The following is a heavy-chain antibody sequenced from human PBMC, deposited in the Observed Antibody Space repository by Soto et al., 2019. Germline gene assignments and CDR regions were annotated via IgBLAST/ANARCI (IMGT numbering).Heavy chain of an antibody. CDR3: ARINLNGSKRDAFDI. CDR1: GFALSTSGMC. J-gene: IGHJ3*02. Sequence: SGPTLLNPTQTLTLTCTFSGFALSTSGMCVSWIRQPPGKALEWLALIDWDYDKFYNTSLKTRLSISKDTSTNQVVLTMTNMDPVDTATYYCARINLNGSKRDAFDIWGQGTMVTVSS. D-gene: IGHD3-10*01. CDR2: IDWDYDK. V-gene: IGHV2-70*01.